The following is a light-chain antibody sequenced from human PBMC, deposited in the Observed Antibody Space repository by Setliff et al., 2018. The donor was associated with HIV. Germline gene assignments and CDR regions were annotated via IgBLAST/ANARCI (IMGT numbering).Light chain of an antibody. V-gene: IGLV2-14*03. CDR2: DVS. Sequence: QSVLTQPASVSGSPGQSMTISCTGTNSDIGTYNYVSWYQQHPGKAPKLMIYDVSNRPSGISNRFSGSKSGNAASLTISGLQAEDEADYFCNSYSSSTTPYVFGTGTKVTV. J-gene: IGLJ1*01. CDR3: NSYSSSTTPYV. CDR1: NSDIGTYNY.